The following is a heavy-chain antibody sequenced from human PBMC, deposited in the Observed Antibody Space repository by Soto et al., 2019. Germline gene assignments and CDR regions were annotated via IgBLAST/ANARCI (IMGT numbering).Heavy chain of an antibody. J-gene: IGHJ4*02. D-gene: IGHD3-16*01. Sequence: QVQLVESGGGVVQPGRSLRLSCAASGFTFSSYGMHWVRQAPGKGLEWVAVISYDGSNKYYADSVKGRFTISRDNSKNKLYLQRNSLRAEDTAVYYCAKAYYDYIWGSWDYWGQGTLVTVSS. V-gene: IGHV3-30*18. CDR1: GFTFSSYG. CDR2: ISYDGSNK. CDR3: AKAYYDYIWGSWDY.